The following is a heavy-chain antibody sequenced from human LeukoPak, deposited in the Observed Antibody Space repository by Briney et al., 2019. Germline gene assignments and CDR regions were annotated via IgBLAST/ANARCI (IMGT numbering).Heavy chain of an antibody. CDR3: ARDGIGSGYYNY. D-gene: IGHD3-22*01. CDR2: MSGSGGST. Sequence: GGSLRLSCAASGFTFSNYAMSWVRQAPGKWLEWVSDMSGSGGSTYYAESVKGRFTISRDNSKNTLYLQMNSLRVEDTAVYYCARDGIGSGYYNYWGQGTLATVSS. CDR1: GFTFSNYA. J-gene: IGHJ4*02. V-gene: IGHV3-23*01.